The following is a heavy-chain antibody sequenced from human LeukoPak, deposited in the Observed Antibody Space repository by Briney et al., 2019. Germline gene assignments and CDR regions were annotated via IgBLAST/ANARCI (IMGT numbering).Heavy chain of an antibody. V-gene: IGHV4-4*09. D-gene: IGHD6-6*01. J-gene: IGHJ4*02. CDR1: GGSISSYY. Sequence: SGTLSLTCTVSGGSISSYYWSWIRQPPGKGLEWIGYIYTSGSTNYNPSLKSRVTISVDTSKNQFSLKLSSVTAADTAVYYCARHGVLSSSSADLYIDYWGQGTLVTVSS. CDR3: ARHGVLSSSSADLYIDY. CDR2: IYTSGST.